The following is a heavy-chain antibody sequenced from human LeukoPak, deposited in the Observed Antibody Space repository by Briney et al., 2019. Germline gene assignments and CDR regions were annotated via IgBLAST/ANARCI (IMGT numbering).Heavy chain of an antibody. CDR1: GGTFSSYA. J-gene: IGHJ4*02. D-gene: IGHD3-22*01. CDR2: IIPIFGTA. V-gene: IGHV1-69*13. CDR3: ARGTSPTYYYDSSGPDLGY. Sequence: SVKVSCKASGGTFSSYAISWVRQAPGQGLEWMGGIIPIFGTANYAQKFQGRVTITADESTSTAYMELSSLRSEDTAVYYCARGTSPTYYYDSSGPDLGYWGQGTLVTVSP.